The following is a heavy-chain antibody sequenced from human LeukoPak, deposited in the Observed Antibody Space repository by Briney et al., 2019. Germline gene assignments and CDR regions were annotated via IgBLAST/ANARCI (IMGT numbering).Heavy chain of an antibody. D-gene: IGHD2-2*01. J-gene: IGHJ6*03. CDR2: IKQDGSEK. CDR1: GFTFSSYW. CDR3: ARSKADIVVVPAASFKYYYYYYMDV. V-gene: IGHV3-7*01. Sequence: PGRSLRLSCAASGFTFSSYWMSWVRQAPGKGLEWVANIKQDGSEKYYVDSVKGRFTISRDNAKNSLYLQMNSLRAEDTAVYYCARSKADIVVVPAASFKYYYYYYMDVWGKGTTVTVSS.